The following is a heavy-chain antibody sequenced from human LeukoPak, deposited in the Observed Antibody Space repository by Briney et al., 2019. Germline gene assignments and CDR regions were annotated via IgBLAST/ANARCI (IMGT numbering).Heavy chain of an antibody. CDR1: GYSISSGYY. D-gene: IGHD1-1*01. CDR3: ARDHRQRDYFDF. Sequence: SSETLSLTCTVSGYSISSGYYWGWIRQPPGKGLEWIGSIYHSGSTYYNPSLKSRVTISVDTSKNQFSLKLNSVTAADTAVYYCARDHRQRDYFDFWGQGARVTVSS. V-gene: IGHV4-38-2*02. CDR2: IYHSGST. J-gene: IGHJ4*02.